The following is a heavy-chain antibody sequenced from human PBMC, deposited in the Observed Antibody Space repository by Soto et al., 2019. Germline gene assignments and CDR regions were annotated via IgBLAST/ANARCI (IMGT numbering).Heavy chain of an antibody. D-gene: IGHD6-19*01. CDR2: ISYDGSNK. CDR1: GFTFSSYG. V-gene: IGHV3-30*18. J-gene: IGHJ4*02. CDR3: AKPRVSSGWYTGYYFDY. Sequence: PGGSLRLSCAASGFTFSSYGMHWVRQAPGKGLEWVAVISYDGSNKYYADSVKGRFTISRDNSKNTLYLQMNSLRAEDTAVYYCAKPRVSSGWYTGYYFDYWGQGTLVTVSS.